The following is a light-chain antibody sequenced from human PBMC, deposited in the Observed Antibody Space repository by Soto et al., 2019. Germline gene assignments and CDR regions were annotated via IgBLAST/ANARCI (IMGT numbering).Light chain of an antibody. Sequence: VMTQSPRSLPVTLGQPAAISCRSNQSLVHSDGIAYFSWFQQRPGRSPRRLIYKVSNRDSGVPARFSGSGSGTDFALKISRVEAEDVGVYYCMQGTHWPITFGQGTRLEIK. J-gene: IGKJ5*01. CDR3: MQGTHWPIT. V-gene: IGKV2-30*02. CDR2: KVS. CDR1: QSLVHSDGIAY.